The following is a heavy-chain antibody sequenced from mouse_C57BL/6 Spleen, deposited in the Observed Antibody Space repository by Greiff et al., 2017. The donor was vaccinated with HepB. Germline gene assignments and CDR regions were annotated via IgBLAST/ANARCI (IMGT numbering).Heavy chain of an antibody. CDR1: GYAFSSYW. V-gene: IGHV1-80*01. CDR2: IYPGDGDT. J-gene: IGHJ4*01. Sequence: QVHVKQSGAELVKPGASVKISCKASGYAFSSYWMNWVKQRPGKGLEWIGQIYPGDGDTNYNGKFKGKATLTADKSSSTAYMQLSSLTSEDSAVYFCARSSLITTVVEPYAMDYWGQGTSVTVSS. CDR3: ARSSLITTVVEPYAMDY. D-gene: IGHD1-1*01.